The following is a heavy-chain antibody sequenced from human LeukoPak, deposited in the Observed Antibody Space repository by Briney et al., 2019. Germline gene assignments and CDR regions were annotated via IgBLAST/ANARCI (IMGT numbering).Heavy chain of an antibody. J-gene: IGHJ4*02. CDR3: ARDRVGATDYFDY. CDR1: GFTLNDYA. CDR2: ISYDGSNK. Sequence: GGSLRLSCAASGFTLNDYAMHWVRQAPGKGLEWVAVISYDGSNKYYADSVKGRFTISRDNSKNTLYLQMNSLRAEDTAVYYCARDRVGATDYFDYWGQGTLVTVSS. V-gene: IGHV3-30-3*01. D-gene: IGHD1-26*01.